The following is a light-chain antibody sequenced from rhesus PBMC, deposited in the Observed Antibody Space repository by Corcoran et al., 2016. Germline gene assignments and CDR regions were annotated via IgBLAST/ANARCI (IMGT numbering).Light chain of an antibody. CDR1: QSISSW. CDR2: KAF. V-gene: IGKV1-22*01. Sequence: DIQMTQSPSSLSASVGDTVTITCRASQSISSWLDWYQHKPGKAPKLLIYKAFILQSGVPSRFSGIGSWTDFTLTISSLQPEDFATYYCLQYSSSPFTFGPGTKLDLK. CDR3: LQYSSSPFT. J-gene: IGKJ3*01.